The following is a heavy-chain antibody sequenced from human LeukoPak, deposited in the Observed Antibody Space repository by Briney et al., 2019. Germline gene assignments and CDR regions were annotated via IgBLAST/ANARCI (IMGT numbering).Heavy chain of an antibody. Sequence: HPGGSLRLSCAASGFTFDDYAMHWVRQAPGKGLEWVSLISGDGGSTYYADSVKGRFTISRDNSKNSLYLQMNSLRTEDTALYYCAKDVNVLRSLEWLSPLYYYYYMDVWGKGTTVTVSS. CDR1: GFTFDDYA. D-gene: IGHD3-3*01. V-gene: IGHV3-43*02. J-gene: IGHJ6*03. CDR2: ISGDGGST. CDR3: AKDVNVLRSLEWLSPLYYYYYMDV.